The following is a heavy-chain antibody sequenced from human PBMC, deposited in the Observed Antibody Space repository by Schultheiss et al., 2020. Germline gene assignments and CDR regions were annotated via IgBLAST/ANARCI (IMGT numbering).Heavy chain of an antibody. CDR2: INPNSGGT. J-gene: IGHJ3*02. CDR3: ARPRGIAAAGGSTDAFDI. V-gene: IGHV1-2*02. CDR1: GYTFTGYY. D-gene: IGHD6-13*01. Sequence: ASVKVSCKASGYTFTGYYMHWVRQAPGQGLEWMGWINPNSGGTNYAQKFQGRVTMTRDTSISTAYMELSRLRSDDTAVYYCARPRGIAAAGGSTDAFDIWGQGTMGTVSS.